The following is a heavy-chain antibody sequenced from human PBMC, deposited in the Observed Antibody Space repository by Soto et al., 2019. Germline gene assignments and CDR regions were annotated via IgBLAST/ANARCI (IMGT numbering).Heavy chain of an antibody. Sequence: LSLTCAVYGGSFSGYYWSWIRQPPGKGLEWIGEINHSGSTNYNPSLKSRVTISVDTSKNQFSLKLSSVTAADTAVYYCARGGTPSLSVWGSYRLRDWFDPWGQGTLVTVSS. CDR1: GGSFSGYY. V-gene: IGHV4-34*01. D-gene: IGHD3-16*02. J-gene: IGHJ5*02. CDR3: ARGGTPSLSVWGSYRLRDWFDP. CDR2: INHSGST.